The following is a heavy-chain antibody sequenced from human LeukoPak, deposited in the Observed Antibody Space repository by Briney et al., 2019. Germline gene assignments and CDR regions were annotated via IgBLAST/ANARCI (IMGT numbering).Heavy chain of an antibody. CDR3: ARNELAPGFDY. CDR1: GFTFNNYG. Sequence: GGSLRLSCAASGFTFNNYGMHWVRQAPGKGLEWVAFIRYNGNNQYYADSVKGRFTISRDNAKNSLYLQMNSLRAEDTAVYYCARNELAPGFDYWGQGTLVTVSS. V-gene: IGHV3-30*02. CDR2: IRYNGNNQ. J-gene: IGHJ4*02. D-gene: IGHD6-6*01.